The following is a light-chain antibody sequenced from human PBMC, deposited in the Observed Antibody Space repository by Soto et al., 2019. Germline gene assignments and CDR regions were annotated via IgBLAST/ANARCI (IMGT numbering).Light chain of an antibody. Sequence: DIQMTQSPSSLSASVGDRVTITCRASQTISTYLNWYQQNPGKAPKLLIYAASTLQSGVPSRSSGSGSRTDFTLTISSLQPEDFATYYCQQSHGIPYTFGQGTKLEIK. J-gene: IGKJ2*01. CDR1: QTISTY. CDR2: AAS. V-gene: IGKV1-39*01. CDR3: QQSHGIPYT.